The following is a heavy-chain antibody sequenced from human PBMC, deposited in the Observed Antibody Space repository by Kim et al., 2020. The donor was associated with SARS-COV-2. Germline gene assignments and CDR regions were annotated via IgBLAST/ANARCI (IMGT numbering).Heavy chain of an antibody. J-gene: IGHJ1*01. V-gene: IGHV3-30-3*01. D-gene: IGHD2-21*02. CDR2: ISYDGSNK. CDR3: ARGTGVTQYFQH. CDR1: GFTFSSYA. Sequence: GGSLRLSCAASGFTFSSYAMHWVRQAPGKGLEWVAVISYDGSNKYYADSVKGRFTISRDNSKNTLYLQMNSLRAEDTAVYYCARGTGVTQYFQHWGQGTLVTVSS.